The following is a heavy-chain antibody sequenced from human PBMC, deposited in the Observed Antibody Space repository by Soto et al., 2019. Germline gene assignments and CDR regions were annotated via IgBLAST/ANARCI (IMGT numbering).Heavy chain of an antibody. V-gene: IGHV3-48*02. J-gene: IGHJ4*02. Sequence: GGSLRLSCAASGFTFSSYSMNWVRQAPGKGLEWVSHISGSGSTIYYADSVKGRFTISRNNAKSSLYLQMSSLRDEDTAVYYCARDAFTLESRISTDYWGQGTLVTVSS. CDR1: GFTFSSYS. CDR2: ISGSGSTI. D-gene: IGHD3-16*01. CDR3: ARDAFTLESRISTDY.